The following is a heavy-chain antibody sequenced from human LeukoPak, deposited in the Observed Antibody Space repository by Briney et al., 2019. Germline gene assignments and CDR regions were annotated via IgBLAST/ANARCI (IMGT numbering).Heavy chain of an antibody. CDR3: AKDRTRQPY. D-gene: IGHD3-3*01. Sequence: GGSLRLSCAASGFTFSNYWMSWVRQTPGKGLEWVANIKEDGSDKYYVDSLKGRFTISRDNAKNSLYLQMNSLRAEDTAVYYCAKDRTRQPYWGQGTLVTVSS. CDR2: IKEDGSDK. V-gene: IGHV3-7*03. J-gene: IGHJ4*02. CDR1: GFTFSNYW.